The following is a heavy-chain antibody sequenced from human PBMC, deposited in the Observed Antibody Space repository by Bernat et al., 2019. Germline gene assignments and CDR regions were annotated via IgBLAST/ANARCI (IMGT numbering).Heavy chain of an antibody. Sequence: QVQLQESGPGLVKPSETLSLTCTVSGGSISSYYWSWIRQPPGKGLEWIGYIYYSGSTNYNPSLKSRVTISVDTSKNQFALKLSSVTAADTAVYYCARDRTAAMGVGYWGQGTLVTVSS. J-gene: IGHJ4*02. D-gene: IGHD2-2*01. V-gene: IGHV4-59*01. CDR3: ARDRTAAMGVGY. CDR1: GGSISSYY. CDR2: IYYSGST.